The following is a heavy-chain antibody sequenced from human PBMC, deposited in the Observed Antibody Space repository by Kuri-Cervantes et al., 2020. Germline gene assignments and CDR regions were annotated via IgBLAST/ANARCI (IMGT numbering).Heavy chain of an antibody. CDR3: ARGGDYDYVWGSYRLDY. J-gene: IGHJ4*02. Sequence: ASVKVSCKVSGYTLTELSMHWVRQAPGKGLEWMGGFDPEDGETIYAQKFQGRVTITTDESTSTAYMELSSLRSEDTAVYYCARGGDYDYVWGSYRLDYWGQGTLVTVSS. CDR2: FDPEDGET. D-gene: IGHD3-16*02. CDR1: GYTLTELS. V-gene: IGHV1-24*01.